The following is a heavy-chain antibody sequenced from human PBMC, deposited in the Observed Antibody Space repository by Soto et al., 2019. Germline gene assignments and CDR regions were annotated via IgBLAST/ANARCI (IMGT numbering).Heavy chain of an antibody. CDR2: ISESGDKL. V-gene: IGHV3-23*01. D-gene: IGHD5-18*01. Sequence: EVHLLQSGGGLAQPGGSLRLSCAASGFTFRNSAMTWVRQAPGKGLEWVSSISESGDKLYYADSVQGRFTISRDNAKNMLYLQMNSLRAGDTAVYYCARDPGYSYGYEYWGQGTLVTVSS. CDR1: GFTFRNSA. J-gene: IGHJ4*02. CDR3: ARDPGYSYGYEY.